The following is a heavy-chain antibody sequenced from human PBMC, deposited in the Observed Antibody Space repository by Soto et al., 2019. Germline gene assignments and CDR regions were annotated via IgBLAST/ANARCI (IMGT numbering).Heavy chain of an antibody. J-gene: IGHJ5*02. CDR1: GGTFSSYA. D-gene: IGHD3-22*01. V-gene: IGHV1-69*01. CDR2: IIPIFGTA. CDR3: ARDGIDYYDSSGYYRYNWFDP. Sequence: QVQLVQSGAEVKKPGSSVKVSCKASGGTFSSYAISWVRQAPGQGLEWMGGIIPIFGTANYAQKFQGRVTITADESTSTAYMERSSLRSEDTAVYYCARDGIDYYDSSGYYRYNWFDPWGQGTLVTVSS.